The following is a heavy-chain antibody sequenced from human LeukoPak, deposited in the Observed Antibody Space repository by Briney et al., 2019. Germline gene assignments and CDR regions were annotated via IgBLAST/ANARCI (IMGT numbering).Heavy chain of an antibody. CDR3: ARGYKEYSSPAWSYYYYMDV. V-gene: IGHV4-59*11. D-gene: IGHD6-6*01. J-gene: IGHJ6*03. CDR1: GGSICSHY. CDR2: IYYSGST. Sequence: PSETLSLTCTVSGGSICSHYWSWIRQPPGKGLEWIGYIYYSGSTNYNPSLKSRVTISVDTSKNQFSLKLSSVTAADTAVYYCARGYKEYSSPAWSYYYYMDVWGKGTTVTVSS.